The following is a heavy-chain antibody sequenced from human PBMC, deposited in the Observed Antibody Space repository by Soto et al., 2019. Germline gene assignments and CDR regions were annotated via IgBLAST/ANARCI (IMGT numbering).Heavy chain of an antibody. CDR2: IDSGNGDT. CDR3: AREAYYDFWGKRWFDP. D-gene: IGHD3-3*01. J-gene: IGHJ5*02. CDR1: VYSLTTYA. Sequence: SVKVSCKASVYSLTTYAIHLVRQAPGQRLEWMGWIDSGNGDTKYSQNFQDRVTITWDTSASAAYMELSSLRSEDTAVYYCAREAYYDFWGKRWFDPWGQGTLVTVSS. V-gene: IGHV1-3*01.